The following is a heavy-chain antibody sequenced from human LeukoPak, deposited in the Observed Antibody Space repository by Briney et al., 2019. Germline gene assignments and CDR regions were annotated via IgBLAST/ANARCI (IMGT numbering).Heavy chain of an antibody. Sequence: PSETLSLTCTVSGGSISSSSYYWGWIRQPPGKGLEWIGSIYYSGSTYYNPSLKSRVTISVDTSKNQFSLKLSSVTAADTAVYYCARVTPTTSMPQYFYYGMDVWGQGTTVTVSS. CDR3: ARVTPTTSMPQYFYYGMDV. V-gene: IGHV4-39*01. J-gene: IGHJ6*02. CDR1: GGSISSSSYY. D-gene: IGHD2/OR15-2a*01. CDR2: IYYSGST.